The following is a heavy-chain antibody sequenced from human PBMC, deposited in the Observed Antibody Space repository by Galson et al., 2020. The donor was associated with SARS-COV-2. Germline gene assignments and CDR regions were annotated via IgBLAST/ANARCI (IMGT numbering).Heavy chain of an antibody. CDR2: ISSDGSNS. D-gene: IGHD3-22*01. J-gene: IGHJ3*01. Sequence: GESLKISCAASGFTFSNYVMHWVRQAPGKGPEWVAVISSDGSNSFYADSLKGRFTISRDNSKSTLYLQMNSLRAEDTALYFCTRLRGNDFDTAVGPFDFWGQWTLVTVSS. V-gene: IGHV3-30*04. CDR3: TRLRGNDFDTAVGPFDF. CDR1: GFTFSNYV.